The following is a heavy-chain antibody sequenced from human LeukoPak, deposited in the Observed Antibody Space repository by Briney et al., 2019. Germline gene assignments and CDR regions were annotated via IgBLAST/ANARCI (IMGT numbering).Heavy chain of an antibody. Sequence: GESLKISCKGSGYSFTSNWIGWVRQMPGKGLEWMGVIYPSDSDTRYSPSFQGQVTISADKSISTAYLQWSSLKASDTAMYYCARSTDSSGYYDLWDYWGQGTLVTVSS. D-gene: IGHD3-22*01. CDR1: GYSFTSNW. CDR2: IYPSDSDT. J-gene: IGHJ4*02. CDR3: ARSTDSSGYYDLWDY. V-gene: IGHV5-51*01.